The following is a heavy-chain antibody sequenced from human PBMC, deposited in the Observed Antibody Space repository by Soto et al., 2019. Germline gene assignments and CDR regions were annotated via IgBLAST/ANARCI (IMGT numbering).Heavy chain of an antibody. Sequence: GGSLRLSCAASGVTFDDYSMHWVRQAPGKGLGWVSGISWNSGSIGYADSVKGRFTISRDNAKNSLYLQMNSLRAEDTAVYYCTTATPLLRGYCSGGSCYSSWDYYYGMDVWGQGTTVTVSS. CDR3: TTATPLLRGYCSGGSCYSSWDYYYGMDV. CDR2: ISWNSGSI. J-gene: IGHJ6*02. D-gene: IGHD2-15*01. CDR1: GVTFDDYS. V-gene: IGHV3-9*01.